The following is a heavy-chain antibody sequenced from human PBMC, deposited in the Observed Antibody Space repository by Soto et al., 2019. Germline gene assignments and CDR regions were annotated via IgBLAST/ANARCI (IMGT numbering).Heavy chain of an antibody. J-gene: IGHJ4*02. V-gene: IGHV1-18*01. D-gene: IGHD3-10*01. CDR3: ARVLLWFGELVNFDY. CDR1: GYTFTSYG. Sequence: ASVKVSCKASGYTFTSYGISWVRQAPGQGLEWMGWISAYNGNTNYAQKLQGRVTMTTDTSTSTAYMELRSLRSDDTAVYYCARVLLWFGELVNFDYGGQGTLVTVSS. CDR2: ISAYNGNT.